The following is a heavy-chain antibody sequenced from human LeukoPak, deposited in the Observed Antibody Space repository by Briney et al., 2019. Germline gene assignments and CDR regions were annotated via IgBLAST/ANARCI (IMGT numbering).Heavy chain of an antibody. D-gene: IGHD6-19*01. CDR1: GGSFNGYS. V-gene: IGHV4-34*01. J-gene: IGHJ4*02. CDR3: ARCDSGGWFFDS. CDR2: INQSGST. Sequence: SETLSLTCAVSGGSFNGYSWNWIRQPPGKGLEWIGEINQSGSTNYSPSLKSRVTISIDTSKSQFSVEVNSVTAADTAVYYCARCDSGGWFFDSWGQGALVTVSS.